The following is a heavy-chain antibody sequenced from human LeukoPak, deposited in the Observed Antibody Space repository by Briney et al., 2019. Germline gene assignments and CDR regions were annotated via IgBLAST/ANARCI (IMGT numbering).Heavy chain of an antibody. CDR3: ARRIAQVAAQTKFDP. V-gene: IGHV3-21*01. CDR1: GFTFSSYS. Sequence: PGGSLRLSCAASGFTFSSYSMNWVRQAPGEGLEWVSSISSSSSYIYYADSVKGRFTISRDNAKNSLYLQMNSLRAEDTAVYYCARRIAQVAAQTKFDPWGQGTLVTVSS. J-gene: IGHJ5*02. CDR2: ISSSSSYI. D-gene: IGHD6-13*01.